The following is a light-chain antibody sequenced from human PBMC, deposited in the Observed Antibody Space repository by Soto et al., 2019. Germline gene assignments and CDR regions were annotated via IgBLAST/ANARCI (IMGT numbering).Light chain of an antibody. CDR1: QSISSY. CDR2: AAS. Sequence: DIQMTQSPSSLSASVGDRVTITCRASQSISSYLNWYQQKPGKAPKLLIYAASSLQSGVPSRFSGSGSGTDFTITISSLQPEAFATYYCQQSYSTHTFGQGTKLQIK. V-gene: IGKV1-39*01. J-gene: IGKJ2*01. CDR3: QQSYSTHT.